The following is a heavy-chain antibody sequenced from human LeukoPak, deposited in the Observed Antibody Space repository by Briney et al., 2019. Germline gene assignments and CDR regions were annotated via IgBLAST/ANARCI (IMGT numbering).Heavy chain of an antibody. J-gene: IGHJ6*02. CDR2: ISPMTRST. D-gene: IGHD3-10*01. V-gene: IGHV3-48*04. Sequence: GSLTLSCAASGFTFGRDSMNWVRQAPGRGLEWVAYISPMTRSTTYYADSVKGRFTISRDNAKNSLYLQMNSLRAEDTAVYYCGRDMDVWGQGTTVTVSS. CDR1: GFTFGRDS. CDR3: GRDMDV.